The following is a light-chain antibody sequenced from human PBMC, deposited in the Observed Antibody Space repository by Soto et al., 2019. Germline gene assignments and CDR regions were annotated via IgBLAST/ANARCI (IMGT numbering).Light chain of an antibody. Sequence: EILMTQSPATLSVSPGERAILSCRASQSVSTNLAWYQQKPGQAPRLLIYGASTRATGIPARFSGSGSGTEFTLTISSLQSEDFAVYYCQQYTNWPPLTFGGGTKVEIK. CDR3: QQYTNWPPLT. CDR1: QSVSTN. J-gene: IGKJ4*01. CDR2: GAS. V-gene: IGKV3-15*01.